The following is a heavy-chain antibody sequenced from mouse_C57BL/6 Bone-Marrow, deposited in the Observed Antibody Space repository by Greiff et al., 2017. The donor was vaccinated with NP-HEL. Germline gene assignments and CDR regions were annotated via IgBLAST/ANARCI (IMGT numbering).Heavy chain of an antibody. J-gene: IGHJ1*03. CDR1: GYTFTDYY. V-gene: IGHV1-84*01. D-gene: IGHD1-1*01. Sequence: QVQLQQSGPELVKPGASVKISCKASGYTFTDYYINWVKQRPGQGLEWIGWIYPGSGNTTYHEKFKGQATLTVDTSSSTAYMQLSSLTSEDSAVYFFAIYYYGSSDWYFDVWGTGTTVTVSS. CDR3: AIYYYGSSDWYFDV. CDR2: IYPGSGNT.